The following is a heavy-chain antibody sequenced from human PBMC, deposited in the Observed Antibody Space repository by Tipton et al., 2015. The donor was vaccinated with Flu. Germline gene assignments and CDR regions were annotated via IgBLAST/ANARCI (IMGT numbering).Heavy chain of an antibody. V-gene: IGHV3-49*04. D-gene: IGHD5-18*01. CDR3: TRETVEYSYGY. J-gene: IGHJ4*02. Sequence: QLVQSGGGLVQPGRSLRLSCTASGFTFGDYAMSWVRQAPGKGLEWVGFIRSKAYGGTTEYAASVKGRFTISRDDSKSIAYLQMNSLKTEDTAVYYCTRETVEYSYGYWGQGTLVTVSS. CDR1: GFTFGDYA. CDR2: IRSKAYGGTT.